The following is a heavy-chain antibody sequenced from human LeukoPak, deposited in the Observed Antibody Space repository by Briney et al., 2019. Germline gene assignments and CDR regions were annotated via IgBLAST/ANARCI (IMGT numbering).Heavy chain of an antibody. CDR1: GYTFTGYY. J-gene: IGHJ4*02. CDR3: ARGEYRYGYEL. D-gene: IGHD5-18*01. CDR2: INPNNGGT. V-gene: IGHV1-2*02. Sequence: ASVKVSCKASGYTFTGYYMHWVRQAPGQGLEWMGWINPNNGGTNYAQKFQDRVTMTRDTSISTAYMELSRLRSDDTAVYYCARGEYRYGYELWGQGTLVTVSS.